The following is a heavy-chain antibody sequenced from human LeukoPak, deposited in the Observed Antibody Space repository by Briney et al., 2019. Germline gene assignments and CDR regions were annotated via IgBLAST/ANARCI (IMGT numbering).Heavy chain of an antibody. CDR2: IRYDGTNK. J-gene: IGHJ4*02. CDR3: ARELRSGHKRYYFDY. Sequence: GGSLRLSCAASGFPFTSYGIHWVRQAPGKGLEWVAFIRYDGTNKYYADSVKGRFTISRDNSKNSLYLQMNSLRAEDTAVYYCARELRSGHKRYYFDYWGQGTLVTVSS. CDR1: GFPFTSYG. V-gene: IGHV3-30*02. D-gene: IGHD6-19*01.